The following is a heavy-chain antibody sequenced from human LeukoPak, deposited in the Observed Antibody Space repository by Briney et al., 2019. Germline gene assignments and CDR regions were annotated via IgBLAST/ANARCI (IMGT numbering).Heavy chain of an antibody. Sequence: ASVNVSCKASGYTFTSYAMHWVRQAPGQRLEWMGWINAGNGNTKYSQEFQGRVTITRDTSATTAYMELSSLRSEDMAVYYCARGYCRGGSCYPFDYWGQGTLVTVSS. CDR1: GYTFTSYA. CDR3: ARGYCRGGSCYPFDY. CDR2: INAGNGNT. J-gene: IGHJ4*02. D-gene: IGHD2-15*01. V-gene: IGHV1-3*03.